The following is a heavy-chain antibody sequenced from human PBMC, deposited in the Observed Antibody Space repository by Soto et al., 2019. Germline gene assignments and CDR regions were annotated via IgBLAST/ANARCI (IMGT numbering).Heavy chain of an antibody. CDR1: GYSFTSYW. J-gene: IGHJ3*02. CDR3: AQSPRLTEAFDI. Sequence: ESLKISCKFSGYSFTSYWIGWVRQMPGKGLEWMGIIYPGDSDTRYSPSFQGHVTISADKSFTTAYLQWSSLKASDTAMYYCAQSPRLTEAFDIWGQGTMVTVSS. V-gene: IGHV5-51*01. CDR2: IYPGDSDT.